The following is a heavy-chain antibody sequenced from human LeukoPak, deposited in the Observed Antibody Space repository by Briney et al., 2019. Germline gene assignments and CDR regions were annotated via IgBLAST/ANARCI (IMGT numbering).Heavy chain of an antibody. D-gene: IGHD3-9*01. Sequence: PGGSLRLSCEASGFTFSRYWMHWVRQAPGKGLEWIGEINHSGSTNYNPSLKSRVTISVDTSKNQFSLKLSSVTAADTAVYYCARLKTVRYFDRMVYYYYYMDVWGKGTTVTISS. J-gene: IGHJ6*03. CDR1: GFTFSRYW. CDR3: ARLKTVRYFDRMVYYYYYMDV. V-gene: IGHV4-34*01. CDR2: INHSGST.